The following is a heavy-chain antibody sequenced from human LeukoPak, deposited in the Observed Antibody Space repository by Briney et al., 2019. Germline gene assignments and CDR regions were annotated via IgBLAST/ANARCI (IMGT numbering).Heavy chain of an antibody. Sequence: SQTLSLTCAISGDSVSSNSAAWNWIRQSPSRGLEWLGGTYYRSKWYNDYAVSVKSRITINPDTSKNQFSLQLNSMTPEDTAVYYCARDLADYDFWSGYYKYYFDYWGQGTLVTVSS. CDR3: ARDLADYDFWSGYYKYYFDY. V-gene: IGHV6-1*01. CDR1: GDSVSSNSAA. J-gene: IGHJ4*02. D-gene: IGHD3-3*01. CDR2: TYYRSKWYN.